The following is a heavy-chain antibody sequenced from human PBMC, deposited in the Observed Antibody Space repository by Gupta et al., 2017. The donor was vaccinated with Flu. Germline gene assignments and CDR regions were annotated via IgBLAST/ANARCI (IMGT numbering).Heavy chain of an antibody. CDR2: IYYSGST. D-gene: IGHD3-10*01. CDR1: GGSISSSSYY. CDR3: ARHVLNPLEYYYGSGSSNRDAFDI. V-gene: IGHV4-39*01. J-gene: IGHJ3*02. Sequence: QLQLQESGPGLVKPSETLSLTCTVSGGSISSSSYYWGWIRQPPGKGLAWIGSIYYSGSTYYNPSLKSRVTISVDTSKNQFSLKLSSVTAADTAVYYCARHVLNPLEYYYGSGSSNRDAFDIWGQGTMVTVSS.